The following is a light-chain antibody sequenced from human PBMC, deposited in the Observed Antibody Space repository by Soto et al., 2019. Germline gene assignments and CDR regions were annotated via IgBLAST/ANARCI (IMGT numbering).Light chain of an antibody. CDR1: SSDVGGYKY. Sequence: QSALTQPASVSGSPGQSITISCTGTSSDVGGYKYVSWYHQYPGKAPKLIIYEVSNRPSGVSDRFSGSKSGNTASLTISGLQAEDEGDYYCYSYTSSSTVVFGGGTQLTVL. V-gene: IGLV2-14*01. CDR3: YSYTSSSTVV. CDR2: EVS. J-gene: IGLJ2*01.